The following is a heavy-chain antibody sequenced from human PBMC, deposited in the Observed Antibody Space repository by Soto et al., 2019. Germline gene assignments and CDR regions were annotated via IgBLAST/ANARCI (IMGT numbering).Heavy chain of an antibody. J-gene: IGHJ4*02. CDR2: ISGSGTST. D-gene: IGHD4-17*01. V-gene: IGHV3-23*01. Sequence: EVQLLESGGGLVQPGGSLRLSCAASGFTFSSYAISWVRQAPGKGLKWISSISGSGTSTYYADSVKGRFTISRDNSKNTMYLQMNSLRAEDTALYFCAKENTPDYGDYVDYWGQGTLVTVSS. CDR1: GFTFSSYA. CDR3: AKENTPDYGDYVDY.